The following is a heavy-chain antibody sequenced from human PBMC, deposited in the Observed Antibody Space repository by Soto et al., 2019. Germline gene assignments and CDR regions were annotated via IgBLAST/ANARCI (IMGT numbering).Heavy chain of an antibody. Sequence: QVQLVESGGGVVQPGRSLRLSCAASGFTFSSYGMHWVRQAPGKGLEWVAVISYDGSNKYYADSVKGRFTISRDNSKNTLYLQMNSMRAEDTAVYYCAKDTVTNRGPNWFDPWGQGTLVIVSS. D-gene: IGHD4-17*01. CDR3: AKDTVTNRGPNWFDP. J-gene: IGHJ5*02. CDR2: ISYDGSNK. CDR1: GFTFSSYG. V-gene: IGHV3-30*18.